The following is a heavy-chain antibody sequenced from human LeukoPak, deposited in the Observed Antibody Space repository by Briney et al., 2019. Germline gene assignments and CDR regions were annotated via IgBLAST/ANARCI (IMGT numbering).Heavy chain of an antibody. CDR1: GFTFSSYW. CDR2: IKQDGSEK. D-gene: IGHD4-17*01. Sequence: GGSLRLSCAASGFTFSSYWMSWVRQAPGKGLEWVANIKQDGSEKYYVDSVKGRFTISRDNAKNSLYLQMNSLRAEDTAVYYCASHDYGDIYYWYFDLWGRGTLVTVSS. CDR3: ASHDYGDIYYWYFDL. V-gene: IGHV3-7*03. J-gene: IGHJ2*01.